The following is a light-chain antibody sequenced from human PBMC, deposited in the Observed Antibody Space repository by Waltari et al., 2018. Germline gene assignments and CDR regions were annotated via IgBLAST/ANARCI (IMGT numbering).Light chain of an antibody. Sequence: SALTHPASVSGSPGQSIPISCPGTSSGVGHNSFFSWYQHHPGKAPKLSIYEGSKRPSGISNRFSGFRAGNMASLTISGLQAEDEADYYCCSYATYSPVLLGGGTKLTVL. CDR2: EGS. V-gene: IGLV2-23*01. J-gene: IGLJ2*01. CDR1: SSGVGHNSF. CDR3: CSYATYSPVL.